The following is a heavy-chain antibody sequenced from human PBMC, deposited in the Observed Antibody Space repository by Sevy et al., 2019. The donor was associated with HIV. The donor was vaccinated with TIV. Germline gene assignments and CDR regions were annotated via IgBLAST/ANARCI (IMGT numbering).Heavy chain of an antibody. J-gene: IGHJ4*02. CDR3: AKRYCSGGICKGVVDQ. V-gene: IGHV3-23*01. CDR1: GFTFDNYG. CDR2: ITSTGGST. Sequence: GGSLRLSCAASGFTFDNYGMSWVRQAPVKGLEWVSAITSTGGSTYYADSVKGRFTISRDNSKNTLYLQINSLRAEDTAVYYCAKRYCSGGICKGVVDQRGQGTLVTVSS. D-gene: IGHD2-15*01.